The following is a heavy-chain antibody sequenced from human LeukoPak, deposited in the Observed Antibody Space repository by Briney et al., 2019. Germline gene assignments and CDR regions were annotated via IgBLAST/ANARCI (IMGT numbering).Heavy chain of an antibody. V-gene: IGHV5-51*01. J-gene: IGHJ3*02. CDR2: IYPGDSET. CDR1: GYIFTSYW. D-gene: IGHD4-17*01. Sequence: GASLKISCEGAGYIFTSYWIGWVRQMPGKGLEWMGIIYPGDSETRYSPSFQGPVTISAYKTISTPYVQWSSLNASDTAIYYCARQMPPPVREDAFDIWGQGTMVTVSS. CDR3: ARQMPPPVREDAFDI.